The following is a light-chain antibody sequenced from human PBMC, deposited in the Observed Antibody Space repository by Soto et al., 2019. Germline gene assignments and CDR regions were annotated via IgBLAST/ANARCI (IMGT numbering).Light chain of an antibody. V-gene: IGLV1-40*01. CDR2: DTS. CDR3: KSYASRLNSLYV. J-gene: IGLJ1*01. CDR1: GSNNRASSN. Sequence: CVRTQPPPGSGTPRQRGTISCTWSGSNNRASSNGPWYQRLPGRAPTALISDTSRRPWGVPARFSGSKSGTSASLVIPGLPAADEAAYCCKSYASRLNSLYVLGTGSKVTGL.